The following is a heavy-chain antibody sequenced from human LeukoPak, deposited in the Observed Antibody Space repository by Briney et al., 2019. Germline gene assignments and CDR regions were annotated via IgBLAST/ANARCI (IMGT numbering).Heavy chain of an antibody. CDR3: ARGGYSYGFNWFDP. Sequence: TSETLSLTCTVSGGSISSYYWGWIRQPPGKGLEWIGSIYYSGSTYYNPSLKSRVTISVDTSKNQFSLKLSSVTAADTAVYYCARGGYSYGFNWFDPWGQGTLVTVSS. J-gene: IGHJ5*02. D-gene: IGHD5-18*01. V-gene: IGHV4-39*07. CDR2: IYYSGST. CDR1: GGSISSYY.